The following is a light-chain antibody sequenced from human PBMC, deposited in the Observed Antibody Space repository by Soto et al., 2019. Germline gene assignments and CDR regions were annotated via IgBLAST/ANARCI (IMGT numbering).Light chain of an antibody. Sequence: EIVLTQSPGTLSLSPGERATLSCRASQSVGDNYLAWYQQKAGQASRLLIYGASSRATGIPDRFSGSGSGTDFTLTISRLEPEDFAVYFCQQYGSSSWTFGQGTMVDIK. CDR3: QQYGSSSWT. V-gene: IGKV3-20*01. CDR2: GAS. CDR1: QSVGDNY. J-gene: IGKJ1*01.